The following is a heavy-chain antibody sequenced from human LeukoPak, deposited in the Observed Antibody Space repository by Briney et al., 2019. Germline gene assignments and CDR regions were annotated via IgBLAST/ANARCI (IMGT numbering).Heavy chain of an antibody. CDR2: IMASGSAT. CDR3: AKDLYLRDXWSGXFDY. J-gene: IGHJ4*02. CDR1: GFIFSNYG. V-gene: IGHV3-23*01. Sequence: PGGSLRLSCAASGFIFSNYGMNWVRQAPGKGLEWVAAIMASGSATSYAASVRGRFTISRDNSKSTTYLQMNSLRAEDTAAFYCAKDLYLRDXWSGXFDYWGQGIPVTVSS. D-gene: IGHD3-3*01.